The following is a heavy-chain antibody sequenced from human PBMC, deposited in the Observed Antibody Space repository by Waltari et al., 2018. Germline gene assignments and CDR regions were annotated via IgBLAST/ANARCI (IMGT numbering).Heavy chain of an antibody. D-gene: IGHD3-16*01. CDR1: GGSISSYY. V-gene: IGHV4-59*01. Sequence: QVQLQESGPGLVKPSETLSLTCTVSGGSISSYYWSWIRQPPGKGLEWIGYIYYSGSTNYNPSLKSRVTISVDTSKNQFSLKLSSVTAADTVVYYCARGGQPWNWFDPWGQGTLVTVSS. CDR2: IYYSGST. CDR3: ARGGQPWNWFDP. J-gene: IGHJ5*02.